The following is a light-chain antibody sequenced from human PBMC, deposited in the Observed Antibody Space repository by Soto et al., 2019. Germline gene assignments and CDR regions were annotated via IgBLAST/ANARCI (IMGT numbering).Light chain of an antibody. CDR3: SSYTSSSTF. J-gene: IGLJ1*01. Sequence: QSALTQPASVSVSPGQSITISCTGTSSDVGGYNYVSWYQQHPGKAPKLMIYDVSNRPSGVSNRFSGSKSGNTASLTISGLQAEDEADYYSSSYTSSSTFFGTGTKVTVL. V-gene: IGLV2-14*01. CDR2: DVS. CDR1: SSDVGGYNY.